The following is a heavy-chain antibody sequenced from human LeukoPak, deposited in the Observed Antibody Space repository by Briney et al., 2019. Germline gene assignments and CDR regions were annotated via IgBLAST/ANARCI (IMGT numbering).Heavy chain of an antibody. J-gene: IGHJ4*02. V-gene: IGHV3-23*01. CDR3: ARSAAAGRIVATFGY. CDR1: VVTVSRNS. D-gene: IGHD5-12*01. CDR2: ISGSGGGA. Sequence: GGSLRLSCTVSVVTVSRNSMSWVRQAPGGGVGRVAAISGSGGGAYYTGSVQGRFTISRDNSKKTLYLQTNSLRTEDTAVHNCARSAAAGRIVATFGYWGQGTLVTVSS.